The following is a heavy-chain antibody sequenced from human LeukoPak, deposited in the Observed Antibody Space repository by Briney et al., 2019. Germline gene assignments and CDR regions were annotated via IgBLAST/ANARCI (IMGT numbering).Heavy chain of an antibody. CDR2: IYYSGST. D-gene: IGHD6-13*01. CDR1: GVYISSSSYY. J-gene: IGHJ3*01. CDR3: ARLSVAAAGT. Sequence: SETLSLTCTVSGVYISSSSYYWGWIRQPPGENLEWIGSIYYSGSTYYNPSLKSRVTISVDTSKNQFSLKLSSVTAADTAVYYCARLSVAAAGTWGQGTMVTVSS. V-gene: IGHV4-39*01.